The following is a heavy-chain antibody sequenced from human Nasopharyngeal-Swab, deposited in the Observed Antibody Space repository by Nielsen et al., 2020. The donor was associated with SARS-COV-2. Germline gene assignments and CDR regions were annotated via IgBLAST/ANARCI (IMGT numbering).Heavy chain of an antibody. V-gene: IGHV3-30*18. D-gene: IGHD3-10*01. CDR1: GFSFNNYG. CDR3: AKANVLFWFGQFKNDGFDI. Sequence: GESLKISCTASGFSFNNYGMHWVRQDPGKGLEWVAVVTYEGRKKFYAESVEGRFTISRDYSKSTLYLQMDSLRTEDTAMYYCAKANVLFWFGQFKNDGFDIWGQGTMVAVSS. CDR2: VTYEGRKK. J-gene: IGHJ3*02.